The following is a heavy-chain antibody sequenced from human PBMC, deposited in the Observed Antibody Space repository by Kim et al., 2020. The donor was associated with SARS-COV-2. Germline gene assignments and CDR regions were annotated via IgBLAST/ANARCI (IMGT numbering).Heavy chain of an antibody. J-gene: IGHJ4*02. CDR2: DGGAK. CDR3: VRSVDY. V-gene: IGHV3-7*01. Sequence: DGGAKFYADSLTGRFTVSRDNAKNSLYLQINSRRAEDTAVYYCVRSVDYWGQGTLVTVSS.